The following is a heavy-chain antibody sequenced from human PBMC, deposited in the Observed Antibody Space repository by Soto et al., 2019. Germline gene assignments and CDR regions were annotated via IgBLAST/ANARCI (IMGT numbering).Heavy chain of an antibody. V-gene: IGHV4-4*07. CDR3: ARAGNEYGVDV. D-gene: IGHD3-10*01. CDR2: FYTSGNA. J-gene: IGHJ6*02. Sequence: PAETLSLTCTVSGGSISSYHWSWIRQSAEKGLEWIGRFYTSGNAIYNPSLKSRLSMSADTSKNQLSLTLTSVTAADTGVYYCARAGNEYGVDVWGQGTPVTVSS. CDR1: GGSISSYH.